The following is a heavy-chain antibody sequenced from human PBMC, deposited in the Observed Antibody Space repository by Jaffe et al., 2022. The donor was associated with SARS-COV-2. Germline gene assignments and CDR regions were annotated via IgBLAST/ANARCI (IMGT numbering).Heavy chain of an antibody. CDR3: AKDPKLTVTTSVGFDY. J-gene: IGHJ4*02. CDR2: ISGSGGST. CDR1: GFTFSSYA. D-gene: IGHD4-17*01. Sequence: EVQLLESGGGLVQPGGSLRLSCAASGFTFSSYAMSWVRQAPGKGLEWVSAISGSGGSTYYADSVKGRFTISRDNSKNTLYLQMNSLRAEDTAVYYCAKDPKLTVTTSVGFDYWGQGTLVTVSS. V-gene: IGHV3-23*01.